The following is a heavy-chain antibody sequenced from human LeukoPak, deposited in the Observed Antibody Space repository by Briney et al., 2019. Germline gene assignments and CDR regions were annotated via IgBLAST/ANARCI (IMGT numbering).Heavy chain of an antibody. J-gene: IGHJ4*02. CDR3: ADDFGD. Sequence: SETLSLPCSVSGGSVSSYYWSWIRQPAGKGLEWIGRIYPSGTTHYNPSLKSRVTMSVDTSKNHFSLKVFSVTAADTAVYYCADDFGDWGEGCLVTVSS. D-gene: IGHD4-17*01. CDR2: IYPSGTT. V-gene: IGHV4-4*07. CDR1: GGSVSSYY.